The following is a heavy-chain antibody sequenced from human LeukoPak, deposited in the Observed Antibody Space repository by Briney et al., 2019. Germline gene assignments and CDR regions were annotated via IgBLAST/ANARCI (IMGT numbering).Heavy chain of an antibody. CDR2: IYPRDGST. CDR1: GYSFTSNY. V-gene: IGHV1-46*01. CDR3: ARDYSEYSYGPSDY. D-gene: IGHD5-18*01. J-gene: IGHJ4*02. Sequence: GASVKVSCKASGYSFTSNYIHWVRQAPGQGLEWMGMIYPRDGSTSYAQKFQGRVTVTRDTSTSTVHMELSGLRSEDTGVYYCARDYSEYSYGPSDYWGQGTLVTVSS.